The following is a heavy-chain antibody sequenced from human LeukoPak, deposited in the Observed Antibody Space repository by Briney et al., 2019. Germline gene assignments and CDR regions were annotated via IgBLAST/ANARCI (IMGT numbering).Heavy chain of an antibody. J-gene: IGHJ3*02. CDR1: GGTFSSYA. Sequence: SVKVSCKASGGTFSSYAISWVRQAPGQGLEWMGGIFPIFGTANYAQKFQGRVTITADESTSTAYMELSSLRSEDTAVYYCASIVGAPSLQAFDIWAKGQWSPSLQ. V-gene: IGHV1-69*13. CDR2: IFPIFGTA. D-gene: IGHD1-26*01. CDR3: ASIVGAPSLQAFDI.